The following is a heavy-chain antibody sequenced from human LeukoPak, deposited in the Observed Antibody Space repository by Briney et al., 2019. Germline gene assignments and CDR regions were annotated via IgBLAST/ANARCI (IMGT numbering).Heavy chain of an antibody. V-gene: IGHV3-30-3*01. CDR3: ARNGPYSSSWYYYYYGMDV. Sequence: GGSLRLSCAASGFTFSSYAMHWVRQAPGKGLEWVAVISYDGSNKYYADPVKGRFTISRDNSKNTLYLQMNSLRAEDTAVYYCARNGPYSSSWYYYYYGMDVWGQGTTVTVSS. CDR1: GFTFSSYA. CDR2: ISYDGSNK. J-gene: IGHJ6*02. D-gene: IGHD6-13*01.